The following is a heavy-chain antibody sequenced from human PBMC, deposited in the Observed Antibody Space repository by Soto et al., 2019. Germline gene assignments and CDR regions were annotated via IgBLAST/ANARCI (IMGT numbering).Heavy chain of an antibody. CDR3: AKDAVPYNGEWDWFDP. V-gene: IGHV3-23*01. CDR1: GFTFSDYA. Sequence: DVQLLESGGGLVQPGGSLRLYCAASGFTFSDYAMSWVRQAPGKGLEWVSAIGGGGADTYYAASVKGRFTISRDNSKNTLYLQMNSLRAEYTAVYYCAKDAVPYNGEWDWFDPWGLGTLVTVSS. J-gene: IGHJ5*02. D-gene: IGHD3-10*01. CDR2: IGGGGADT.